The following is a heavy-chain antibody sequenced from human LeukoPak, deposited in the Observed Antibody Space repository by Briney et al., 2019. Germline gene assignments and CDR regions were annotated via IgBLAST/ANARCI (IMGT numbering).Heavy chain of an antibody. J-gene: IGHJ4*02. CDR3: AKDRDSSGTFDY. Sequence: GGSLRLSCAASGFTFSSYAMSWVRQAPGKGLEWVSAISGSGGSAYYADSVKGRFTISRDNSKNTLYLQMNSLRAEDTAVYYCAKDRDSSGTFDYWGQGTLVTVSS. CDR2: ISGSGGSA. V-gene: IGHV3-23*01. D-gene: IGHD6-19*01. CDR1: GFTFSSYA.